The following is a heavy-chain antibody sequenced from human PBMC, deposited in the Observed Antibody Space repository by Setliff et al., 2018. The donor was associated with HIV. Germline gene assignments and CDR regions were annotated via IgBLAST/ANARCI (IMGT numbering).Heavy chain of an antibody. J-gene: IGHJ3*02. V-gene: IGHV4-4*02. Sequence: SETLSLTCAVSGGSISSSNWWSWVRQPPGKGLEWIGEIYHSGSTNYNPSLKSRVTISVDTSKNQFSLKLISVTAADTAVYYCARTTSDFFESSGYYEGAFDIRGQGTMVTVSS. CDR3: ARTTSDFFESSGYYEGAFDI. CDR1: GGSISSSNW. D-gene: IGHD3-22*01. CDR2: IYHSGST.